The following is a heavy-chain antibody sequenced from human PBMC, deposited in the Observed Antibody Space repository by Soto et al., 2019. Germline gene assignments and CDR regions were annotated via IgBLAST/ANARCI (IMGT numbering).Heavy chain of an antibody. D-gene: IGHD3-22*01. Sequence: GGSLRLSCVASGFTFSNYWMSWVRQAPGKGLEWVTNIKEDGSEKYYVDSVEGRFTISRDNAKNSLYLQMTSLRAEDTALYYCARGWGYFDSSGFPYLYAMDVWGQGTTVTVSS. CDR3: ARGWGYFDSSGFPYLYAMDV. CDR1: GFTFSNYW. V-gene: IGHV3-7*01. J-gene: IGHJ6*02. CDR2: IKEDGSEK.